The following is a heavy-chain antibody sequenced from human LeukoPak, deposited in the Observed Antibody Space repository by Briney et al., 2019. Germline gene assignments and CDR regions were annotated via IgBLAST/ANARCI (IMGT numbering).Heavy chain of an antibody. CDR3: AREKTRGSSSWLDY. CDR2: IYYSGST. V-gene: IGHV4-39*07. CDR1: GGSISSSSYY. Sequence: PSETLSLTCTVSGGSISSSSYYWGWIRQPPGKGLEWIGSIYYSGSTYYNPSLKSRVTISVDTSKNQFSLKLSSVTAADTAVYYCAREKTRGSSSWLDYWGQGTLVTVSS. J-gene: IGHJ4*02. D-gene: IGHD6-13*01.